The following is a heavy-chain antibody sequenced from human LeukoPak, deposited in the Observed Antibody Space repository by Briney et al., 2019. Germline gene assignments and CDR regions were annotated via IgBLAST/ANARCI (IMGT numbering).Heavy chain of an antibody. CDR2: ISGSGDRT. J-gene: IGHJ4*02. CDR3: AKGGSGYCSSTSCLYYFDY. CDR1: GFALSRNY. Sequence: PGGSLRLSCAVSGFALSRNYMSWVRQAPGEGLEWGSTISGSGDRTYYADPVKGRFTISRDNSKNTLHLQMNSLRAEDTAVYYCAKGGSGYCSSTSCLYYFDYWGQGTLVTVSS. V-gene: IGHV3-23*01. D-gene: IGHD2-2*01.